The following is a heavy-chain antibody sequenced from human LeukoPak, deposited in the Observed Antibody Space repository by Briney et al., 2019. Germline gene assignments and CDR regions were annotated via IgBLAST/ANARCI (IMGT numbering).Heavy chain of an antibody. J-gene: IGHJ6*03. D-gene: IGHD3-9*01. CDR1: GFTFEDYA. CDR2: INWNGGST. Sequence: GGSLRLSCAVSGFTFEDYAMSWVRQPPGKGLEWVSGINWNGGSTGYADSVKGRFTISRDNAKNSLYLQINSLRAEDTAVYYCARVPTGILTGYNYYYMDVWGKGTTVTISS. V-gene: IGHV3-20*04. CDR3: ARVPTGILTGYNYYYMDV.